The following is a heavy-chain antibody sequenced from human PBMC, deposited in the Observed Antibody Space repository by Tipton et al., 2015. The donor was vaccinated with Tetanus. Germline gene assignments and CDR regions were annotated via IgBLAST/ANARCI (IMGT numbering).Heavy chain of an antibody. J-gene: IGHJ4*02. Sequence: TLSLTCTVSGGSITSGGYYWSWIRQHPGKGLEWIGDIHHSGSTNYNPSLKSRVTISVDKSKNQFSLKLTSVTAADTAVYYCANCGSACAFWGQGTPVTVSS. CDR2: IHHSGST. CDR1: GGSITSGGYY. D-gene: IGHD6-19*01. V-gene: IGHV4-31*09. CDR3: ANCGSACAF.